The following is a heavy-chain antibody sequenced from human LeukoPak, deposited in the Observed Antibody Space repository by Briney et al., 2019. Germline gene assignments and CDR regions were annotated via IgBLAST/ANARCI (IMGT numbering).Heavy chain of an antibody. CDR3: ARDAVAGIAVAVPFDY. CDR1: GFTFSSYW. D-gene: IGHD6-19*01. Sequence: PGGSLRLSCAASGFTFSSYWMSWVRQAPGKGLEWVANIKQDGNEKYYVDSVKGRFTISRDNAKNSLYLQMNSLRAEDTAVYYCARDAVAGIAVAVPFDYWGQGTLVTVSS. V-gene: IGHV3-7*01. CDR2: IKQDGNEK. J-gene: IGHJ4*02.